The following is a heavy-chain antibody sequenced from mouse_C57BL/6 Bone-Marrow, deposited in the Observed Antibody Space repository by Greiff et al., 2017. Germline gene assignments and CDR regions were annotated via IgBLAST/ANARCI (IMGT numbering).Heavy chain of an antibody. D-gene: IGHD2-2*01. CDR2: ISNGGGST. J-gene: IGHJ4*01. V-gene: IGHV5-12*01. CDR1: GFTFSDYY. CDR3: ARLTMVTTAMDY. Sequence: EVKLMESGGGLVQPGGSLKLSCAASGFTFSDYYMYWVRQTPEKRLEWVAYISNGGGSTYYPDTVKGRFTISRDNAKNTLYLQMSRLKSEDTAMYYCARLTMVTTAMDYWGQGTSVTVSS.